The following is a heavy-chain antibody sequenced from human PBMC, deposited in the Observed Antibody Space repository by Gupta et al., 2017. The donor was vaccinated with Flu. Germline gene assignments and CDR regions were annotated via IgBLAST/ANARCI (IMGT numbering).Heavy chain of an antibody. J-gene: IGHJ4*02. D-gene: IGHD1-26*01. CDR1: GDSISSSDYY. Sequence: QLLLQESGPGLVKPSETLSLMCTVSGDSISSSDYYWGWLRRPPGKGLEWIGTIYYDGTAYYNPSLKSRVTMSIDTSKNHFSLNLRSVTAADTAVFYCARLLQTAVASTWGRGTLVTVSS. V-gene: IGHV4-39*02. CDR3: ARLLQTAVAST. CDR2: IYYDGTA.